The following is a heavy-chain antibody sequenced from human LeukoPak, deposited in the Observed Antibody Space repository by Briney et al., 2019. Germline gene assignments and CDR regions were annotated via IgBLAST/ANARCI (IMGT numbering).Heavy chain of an antibody. CDR3: TREVTLTDTYFDY. V-gene: IGHV3-30-3*01. CDR1: GFTLSSYS. J-gene: IGHJ4*02. Sequence: GALRLSRAAPGFTLSSYSMHWVRQAPGKGLGWVAVISYDGSNQYYTDSVKGRFTISRDNSRDTLYLQMDSLRAEDTAVYYCTREVTLTDTYFDYWGQGTLVTVSS. CDR2: ISYDGSNQ.